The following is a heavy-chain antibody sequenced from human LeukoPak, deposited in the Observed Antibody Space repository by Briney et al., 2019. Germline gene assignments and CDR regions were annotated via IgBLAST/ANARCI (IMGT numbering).Heavy chain of an antibody. Sequence: GGSLRLSCAASGFTFSGSAMHWVRQASGKGLEWVGRIRSKANSYATVYAASVKGRFTISRDDSKNTAYLQMNSLKTEDTAVYYCTRLGIAAAATDYWGQGTLVTVSS. CDR1: GFTFSGSA. CDR3: TRLGIAAAATDY. V-gene: IGHV3-73*01. CDR2: IRSKANSYAT. D-gene: IGHD6-13*01. J-gene: IGHJ4*02.